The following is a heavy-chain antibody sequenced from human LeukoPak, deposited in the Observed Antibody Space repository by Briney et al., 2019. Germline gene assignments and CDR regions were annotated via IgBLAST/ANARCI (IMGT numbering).Heavy chain of an antibody. CDR1: GFTFTISA. CDR3: ARVVSGIDY. V-gene: IGHV3-23*01. CDR2: ISGSGDIT. Sequence: PGGSLRLSCAASGFTFTISAMSWVRQAPGKGLEWVSEISGSGDITYYPDSVKGRFTISRDNSKNTMYLQMNSLRAEDTAMYYCARVVSGIDYWGQGALVTVSS. J-gene: IGHJ4*02. D-gene: IGHD2/OR15-2a*01.